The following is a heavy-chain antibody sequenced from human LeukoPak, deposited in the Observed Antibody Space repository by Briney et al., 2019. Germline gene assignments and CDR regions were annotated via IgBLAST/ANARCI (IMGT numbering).Heavy chain of an antibody. D-gene: IGHD2-15*01. CDR1: GYTFTGYY. V-gene: IGHV1-2*02. CDR2: INPNSGGT. CDR3: ASGARYCGGDSCYGPFGY. J-gene: IGHJ4*02. Sequence: ASVKVSCKASGYTFTGYYLHWVRQAPGQGLEWVGWINPNSGGTNYAQKFQGRVTMTRDTSITTVYMELSRLRSDDAALYYCASGARYCGGDSCYGPFGYWGQGTLVTVSS.